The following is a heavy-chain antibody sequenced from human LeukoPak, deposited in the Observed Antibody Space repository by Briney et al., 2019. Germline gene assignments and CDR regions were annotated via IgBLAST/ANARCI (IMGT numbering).Heavy chain of an antibody. D-gene: IGHD3-22*01. CDR1: GFTFSDYC. CDR3: ARDEILANYYDSSGYQGPHDAFDI. Sequence: GGSLRLSCAASGFTFSDYCMSWIRQAPGKGLEWVSYISSSGSTTYYADSVKGRFTISRDNAKNSLYLQMNSLRAEDTAVYYCARDEILANYYDSSGYQGPHDAFDIWGQGTMVTVSS. J-gene: IGHJ3*02. CDR2: ISSSGSTT. V-gene: IGHV3-11*04.